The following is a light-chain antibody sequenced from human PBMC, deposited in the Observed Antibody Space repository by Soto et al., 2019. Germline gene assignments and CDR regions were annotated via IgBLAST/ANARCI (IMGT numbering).Light chain of an antibody. J-gene: IGKJ4*01. V-gene: IGKV3-15*01. CDR1: QIVSYN. CDR2: GAF. CDR3: QQYKNWPPLT. Sequence: EIVMTQSPATLSVSPGERATLSCRASQIVSYNLAWYQQKPGQGPRLLIYGAFTRATGIPARFSGSGSGTEFTLTLSSLQSEDFAVYYCQQYKNWPPLTFGGGTKVEIK.